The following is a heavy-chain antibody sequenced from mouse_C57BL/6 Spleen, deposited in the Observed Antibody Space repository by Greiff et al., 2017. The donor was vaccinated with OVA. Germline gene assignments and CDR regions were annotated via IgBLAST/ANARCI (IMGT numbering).Heavy chain of an antibody. CDR3: ARYYYGSIYAMDY. CDR1: GYTFTSYW. J-gene: IGHJ4*01. CDR2: INPSSGYT. V-gene: IGHV1-7*01. D-gene: IGHD1-1*01. Sequence: QVQLQQSGAELAKPGASVKLSCKASGYTFTSYWMHWVKQRPGQGLEWIGYINPSSGYTKYNQKFKDKATLTADKSSSTAYMKLSSLTYEDSAVYYCARYYYGSIYAMDYWGQGTSATVSS.